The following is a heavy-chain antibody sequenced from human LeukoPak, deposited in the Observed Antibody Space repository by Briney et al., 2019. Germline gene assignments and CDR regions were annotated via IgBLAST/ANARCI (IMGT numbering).Heavy chain of an antibody. Sequence: SETLSLTCTVSGGSISSGGYYWSWIRQHPGKGLEWIGYIYYSGSTYYNPSLKSRVTISVDTSKNQFSLKLSSVTAADTAVYYCARQFSYGDYVFDYYYGMDVWGQGTTVTVSS. CDR1: GGSISSGGYY. CDR3: ARQFSYGDYVFDYYYGMDV. D-gene: IGHD4-17*01. CDR2: IYYSGST. J-gene: IGHJ6*02. V-gene: IGHV4-31*03.